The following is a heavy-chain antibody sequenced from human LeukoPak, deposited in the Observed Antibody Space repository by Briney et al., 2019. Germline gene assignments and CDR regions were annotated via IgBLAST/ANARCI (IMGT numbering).Heavy chain of an antibody. D-gene: IGHD1-26*01. CDR3: AKDHVGATRTGFGDY. Sequence: GGSLRLSCAASGFTFSSYSMNWVRQAPGKGLEWVSSISSSSSYIYYADSVKGRFTISRGNSKNTLYLQMNSLRAEDTAVYYCAKDHVGATRTGFGDYWGQGTLVTVSS. CDR2: ISSSSSYI. V-gene: IGHV3-21*04. CDR1: GFTFSSYS. J-gene: IGHJ4*02.